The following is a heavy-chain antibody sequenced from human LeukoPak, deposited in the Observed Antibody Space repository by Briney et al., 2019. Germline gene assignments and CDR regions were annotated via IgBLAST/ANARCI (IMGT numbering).Heavy chain of an antibody. Sequence: SETLSLTCTVSGGSISSSSYYWGWIRQPPGKGLEWIGSIYYSGSTYYNPSLKSRVTISVDTSKNQFSLKLSSVTAADTAVYYCARGEWELLAGAFDIWGQGTMVTVSS. J-gene: IGHJ3*02. CDR2: IYYSGST. CDR1: GGSISSSSYY. V-gene: IGHV4-39*07. D-gene: IGHD1-26*01. CDR3: ARGEWELLAGAFDI.